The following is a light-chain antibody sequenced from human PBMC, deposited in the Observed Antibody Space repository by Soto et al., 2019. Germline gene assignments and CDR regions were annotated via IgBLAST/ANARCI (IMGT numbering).Light chain of an antibody. CDR3: QQYFEWHPMT. Sequence: EVVMTQSPATLSVSPWERATLSCRASETVATNLAWYQQKPGQAPRLLISGASTRAAGISDRFRGSGSGTEFTLTISSLRSEDSAIYYCQQYFEWHPMTFGQGTKVDIK. CDR1: ETVATN. V-gene: IGKV3-15*01. CDR2: GAS. J-gene: IGKJ1*01.